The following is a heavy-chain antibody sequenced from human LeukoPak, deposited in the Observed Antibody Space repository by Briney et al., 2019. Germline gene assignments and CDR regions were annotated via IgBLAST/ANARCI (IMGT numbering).Heavy chain of an antibody. Sequence: ASVKVSCKASGYTFTGYYMHWVRQAPGQGLEWMGRINPNSGGTNYAQKFQGRVTMTRNTSISTAYMELSSLRTEDTAVYYCARGQYDILTGYYQGADWFDPWGQGTLVTVSS. V-gene: IGHV1-2*06. CDR2: INPNSGGT. J-gene: IGHJ5*02. D-gene: IGHD3-9*01. CDR1: GYTFTGYY. CDR3: ARGQYDILTGYYQGADWFDP.